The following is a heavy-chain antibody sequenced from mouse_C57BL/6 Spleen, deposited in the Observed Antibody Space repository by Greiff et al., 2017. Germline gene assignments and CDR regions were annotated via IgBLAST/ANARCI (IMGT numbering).Heavy chain of an antibody. D-gene: IGHD1-1*01. CDR1: GFTFSDYY. J-gene: IGHJ3*01. CDR3: ARGGYYYGSSYPFAY. CDR2: INYDGSST. Sequence: EVQRVESEGGLVQPGSSMKLSCTASGFTFSDYYMAWVRQVPEKGLEWVANINYDGSSTYYLDSLKSRFIISRDNAKNILYLQMSSLKSEDTATYYCARGGYYYGSSYPFAYWGQGTLVTVSA. V-gene: IGHV5-16*01.